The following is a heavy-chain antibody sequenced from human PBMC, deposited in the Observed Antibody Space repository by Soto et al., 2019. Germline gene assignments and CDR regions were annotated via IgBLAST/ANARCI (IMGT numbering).Heavy chain of an antibody. CDR2: IIPVVGTT. J-gene: IGHJ4*02. Sequence: QVQLVQSGAEGKKPGSSVKVSCKASGDTFTTNSLNWVRQAPGQGLEWMGGIIPVVGTTKYAQKYQDRVTITGDKSTNTAYMELSSLRSDDTAVYYCARGLLYATTYFDYWGQGTPVTVSS. D-gene: IGHD2-8*01. CDR1: GDTFTTNS. CDR3: ARGLLYATTYFDY. V-gene: IGHV1-69*06.